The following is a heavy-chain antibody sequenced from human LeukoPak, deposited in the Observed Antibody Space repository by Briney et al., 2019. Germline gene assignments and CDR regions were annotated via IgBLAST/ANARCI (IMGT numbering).Heavy chain of an antibody. J-gene: IGHJ6*03. CDR3: ARGITMVRGVPLYYYYMDV. V-gene: IGHV1-18*01. Sequence: ASVKVSCKASGYTFTSYGISWVRQAPGQGLEWMGWISAYNGNTNYAQKLQGRVTMTTDTSTSTAYMELRSLRSDDTAVYYCARGITMVRGVPLYYYYMDVWGKGTTVTVSS. CDR2: ISAYNGNT. CDR1: GYTFTSYG. D-gene: IGHD3-10*01.